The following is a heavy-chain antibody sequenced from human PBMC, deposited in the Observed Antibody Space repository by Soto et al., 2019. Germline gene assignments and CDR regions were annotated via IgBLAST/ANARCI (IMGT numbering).Heavy chain of an antibody. D-gene: IGHD2-15*01. Sequence: QVQLVQSGADVKKPGASVKVSCKTSGYTFTSNGTSWVRQVPGQGLEWMGWISAYSGNINYAQKFQDRVTMTTDTSTSTAYMELRSLRSDDTAVYYCARDCSGATCSFNYWGQGTLVTVSS. CDR2: ISAYSGNI. CDR1: GYTFTSNG. V-gene: IGHV1-18*01. J-gene: IGHJ4*02. CDR3: ARDCSGATCSFNY.